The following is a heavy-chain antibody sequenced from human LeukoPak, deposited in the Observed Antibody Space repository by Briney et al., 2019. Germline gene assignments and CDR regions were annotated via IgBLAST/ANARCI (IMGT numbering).Heavy chain of an antibody. CDR3: TRDQDYSGNPNDAFDI. CDR1: GYTFTGYR. V-gene: IGHV1-46*01. D-gene: IGHD4-23*01. Sequence: ASVKVSCKASGYTFTGYRMHWVRLAPGQGLEWMGIINPSGGSTRYAQKCQDRVTMTGDTSTSTVYMELSSLRSEDTAVYYCTRDQDYSGNPNDAFDIRGQGTMVTVSS. J-gene: IGHJ3*02. CDR2: INPSGGST.